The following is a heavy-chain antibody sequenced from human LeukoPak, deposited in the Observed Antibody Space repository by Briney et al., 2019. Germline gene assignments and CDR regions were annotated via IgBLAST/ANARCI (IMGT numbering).Heavy chain of an antibody. J-gene: IGHJ4*02. CDR2: IKQDGSEK. CDR3: ARVQWELRGVGSYFEY. D-gene: IGHD1-26*01. V-gene: IGHV3-7*01. Sequence: GGSLRLSCAASGFTFNTFEMNWVRQAPGKGLEWVANIKQDGSEKYYVGSVKGRFTMSRDNAKNSLYLQMNSLRAEDTAVYYCARVQWELRGVGSYFEYWGQGALVTVSS. CDR1: GFTFNTFE.